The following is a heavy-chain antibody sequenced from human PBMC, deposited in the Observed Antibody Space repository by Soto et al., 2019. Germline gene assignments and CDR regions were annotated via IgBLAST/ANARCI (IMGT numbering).Heavy chain of an antibody. CDR3: ARDLTILTLYYTRPYAIDC. V-gene: IGHV3-21*01. D-gene: IGHD3-3*01. CDR1: GFTFSSYS. Sequence: PGGSLSLSCAVSGFTFSSYSMNWVRQAPGKGLEWVSSISSSSSYIYYAASVKGRFTISRDNAKNSLYLQMNSMRAEDTAVYYCARDLTILTLYYTRPYAIDCWGQGKRV. J-gene: IGHJ3*01. CDR2: ISSSSSYI.